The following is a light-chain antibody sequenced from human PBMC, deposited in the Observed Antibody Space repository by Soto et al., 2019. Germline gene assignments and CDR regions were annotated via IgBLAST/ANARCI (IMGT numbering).Light chain of an antibody. CDR1: QSTSTW. CDR3: QQYGRYRT. V-gene: IGKV1-5*03. Sequence: DIQMTQSPSTLSASVGDRETITCRASQSTSTWLAWYQHKPGKAPNLLIYKASSLESGVPSRFSGSGSGTEFTLTISSLQPDDVATYYCQQYGRYRTFGQGTKVEIK. CDR2: KAS. J-gene: IGKJ1*01.